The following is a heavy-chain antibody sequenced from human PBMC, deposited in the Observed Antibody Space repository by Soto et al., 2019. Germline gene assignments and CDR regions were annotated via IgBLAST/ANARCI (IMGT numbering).Heavy chain of an antibody. Sequence: SSETLSLTCTVSGGSISSGDYYWSWIRQPPGKGLEWIGYIYYSGSTYYNPSLKSRVTISVDTSKNQFSLKLSSVTAADTAVYYCARLNIVVVVAATFWWFDPWGQGTLVTVSS. CDR3: ARLNIVVVVAATFWWFDP. D-gene: IGHD2-15*01. J-gene: IGHJ5*02. V-gene: IGHV4-30-4*01. CDR2: IYYSGST. CDR1: GGSISSGDYY.